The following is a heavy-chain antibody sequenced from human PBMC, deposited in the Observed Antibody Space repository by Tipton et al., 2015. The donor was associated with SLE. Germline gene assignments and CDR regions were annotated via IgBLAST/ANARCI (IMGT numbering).Heavy chain of an antibody. D-gene: IGHD5-24*01. CDR1: GYSFANYW. CDR3: ARRDGGLWYFDL. J-gene: IGHJ2*01. CDR2: IYPGDSDT. Sequence: QLVQSGAEVKKPGESLKISCKGSGYSFANYWIAWVRQMPGKGLEWMGIIYPGDSDTSSSPSFQGQVTISADKSISTAYLPWSSLRASDNALYYCARRDGGLWYFDLWGRGTLVTVSS. V-gene: IGHV5-51*01.